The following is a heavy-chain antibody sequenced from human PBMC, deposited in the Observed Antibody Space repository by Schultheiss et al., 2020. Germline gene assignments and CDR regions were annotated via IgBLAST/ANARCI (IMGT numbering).Heavy chain of an antibody. Sequence: SQTLSLTCAVYGGSFSGYYWSWIRQPPGKGLEWIGYIYYSGSTNYNPSLKSRVTISVDKSKNQFSLKLSSVTAADTAVYYCARGGNYYYYYGMDVWGQGTTVTVSS. V-gene: IGHV4-59*01. J-gene: IGHJ6*02. CDR1: GGSFSGYY. D-gene: IGHD4-23*01. CDR2: IYYSGST. CDR3: ARGGNYYYYYGMDV.